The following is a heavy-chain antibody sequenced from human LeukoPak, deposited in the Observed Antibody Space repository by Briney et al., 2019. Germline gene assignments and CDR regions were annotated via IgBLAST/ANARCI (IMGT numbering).Heavy chain of an antibody. V-gene: IGHV4-39*01. CDR2: IYYSGST. Sequence: SETLSLTCTVSGGSISSSSYYWGWIRQPPGKGLEWIGSIYYSGSTYYNPSLKSRVTISVDTSKNQFSLKLSSVTAADTAVYYYARQGIAAAGTSGWFDPWGQGTLVTVSS. CDR3: ARQGIAAAGTSGWFDP. D-gene: IGHD6-13*01. J-gene: IGHJ5*02. CDR1: GGSISSSSYY.